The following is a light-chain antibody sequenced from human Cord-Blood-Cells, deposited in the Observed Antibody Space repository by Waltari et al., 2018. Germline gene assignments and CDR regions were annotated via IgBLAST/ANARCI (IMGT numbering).Light chain of an antibody. CDR3: QQRSNWPPKYT. CDR1: QSVSTY. CDR2: DAS. J-gene: IGKJ2*01. V-gene: IGKV3-11*01. Sequence: EIVLTQSPAPLSLSPGERATLSCRASQSVSTYLAWYQQKTGQAPRLLIYDASNRATGIPARFSGSGSGTDFTLTISSLEPEDFAVYYCQQRSNWPPKYTFGQGTKLEIK.